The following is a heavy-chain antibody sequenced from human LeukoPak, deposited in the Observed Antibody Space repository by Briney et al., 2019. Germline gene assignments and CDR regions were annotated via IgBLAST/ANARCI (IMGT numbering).Heavy chain of an antibody. CDR2: INHSGST. V-gene: IGHV4-34*01. Sequence: SETLSLTCAVYGGSFSGYYWSWIRHPPGKGLEWIGEINHSGSTNYNPSLKSRVTISVDTSKNQFSLKLSSVTAADTAVYYCARGGYCSGGSCSGINWFDPWGQGTLVTASS. J-gene: IGHJ5*02. D-gene: IGHD2-15*01. CDR1: GGSFSGYY. CDR3: ARGGYCSGGSCSGINWFDP.